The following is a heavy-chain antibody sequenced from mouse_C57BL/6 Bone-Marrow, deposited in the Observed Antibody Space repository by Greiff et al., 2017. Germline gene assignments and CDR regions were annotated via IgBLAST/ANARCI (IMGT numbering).Heavy chain of an antibody. CDR2: INPRNGGT. Sequence: QVHVKQPGTELVKPGASVKLSCKASGYTFASYWMHWVKQRPGQGLEWIGNINPRNGGTNYNEKFKSKATLTVDKSSSTAYMQLSSLTSEDSAVYYCARDDGYRLAWFAYWGQGTLVTVSA. D-gene: IGHD2-3*01. J-gene: IGHJ3*01. CDR3: ARDDGYRLAWFAY. V-gene: IGHV1-53*01. CDR1: GYTFASYW.